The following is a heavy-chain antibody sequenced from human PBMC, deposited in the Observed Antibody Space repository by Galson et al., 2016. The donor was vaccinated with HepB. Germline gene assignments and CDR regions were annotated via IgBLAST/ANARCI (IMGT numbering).Heavy chain of an antibody. J-gene: IGHJ3*02. CDR1: GFPLRSYA. Sequence: SLRLSCAASGFPLRSYAMSWVRQAPGKGLEWVSAISDSGGNTYYADSVMGRFTISRDNSKNTLYLQMNSLRAEDTAINYCAKDIPPRGHDAFDIWGRGTTVTVSS. V-gene: IGHV3-23*01. CDR2: ISDSGGNT. CDR3: AKDIPPRGHDAFDI. D-gene: IGHD2-21*01.